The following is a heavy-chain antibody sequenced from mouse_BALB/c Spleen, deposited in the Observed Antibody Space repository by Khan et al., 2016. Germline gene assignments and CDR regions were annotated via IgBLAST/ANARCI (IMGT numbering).Heavy chain of an antibody. V-gene: IGHV14-3*02. CDR1: DFNIKDTY. J-gene: IGHJ3*01. CDR2: IDPANGNT. D-gene: IGHD2-4*01. CDR3: ARSPYDYDVGFAY. Sequence: EVQLQESGAELVKPGASVKLSCTASDFNIKDTYMHWVKQRPEQGLEWIGRIDPANGNTKYDPKFQGKATITADTSSNTAYLQLSSLTSEDTAVYYYARSPYDYDVGFAYWGQGTLVTVSA.